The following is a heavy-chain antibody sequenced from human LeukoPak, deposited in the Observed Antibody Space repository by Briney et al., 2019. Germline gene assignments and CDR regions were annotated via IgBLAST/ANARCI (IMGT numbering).Heavy chain of an antibody. D-gene: IGHD3-9*01. J-gene: IGHJ4*02. CDR2: IKKDGTEK. CDR3: AGKLRGTGYPDF. Sequence: GGSLRLSCAASGFTFSSYGMNWVRQTPGKGLEWVANIKKDGTEKNHADSVKGRFTISRDNAKNLLYLQMNNLRVEDTAVYYCAGKLRGTGYPDFWDQGTLLTVSS. CDR1: GFTFSSYG. V-gene: IGHV3-7*01.